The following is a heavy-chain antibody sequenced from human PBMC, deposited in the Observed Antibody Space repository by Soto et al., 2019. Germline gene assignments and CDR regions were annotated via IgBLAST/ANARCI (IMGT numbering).Heavy chain of an antibody. Sequence: QVQLVESGGGVVQPGRSLRLSCAASGFSFSRYGMHWVRQAPGKGLEWVAMISYDGTDEYYAGSVKGRFTIARDNSKNAVYLQMNSPRAEDTAVFYCAKQESYWNDHFDYWGQGTLVTVSS. V-gene: IGHV3-30*18. D-gene: IGHD1-1*01. J-gene: IGHJ4*02. CDR1: GFSFSRYG. CDR3: AKQESYWNDHFDY. CDR2: ISYDGTDE.